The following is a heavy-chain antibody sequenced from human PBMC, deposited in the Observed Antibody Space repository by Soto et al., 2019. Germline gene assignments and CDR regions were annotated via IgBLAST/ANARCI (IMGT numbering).Heavy chain of an antibody. D-gene: IGHD3-16*01. V-gene: IGHV1-46*01. J-gene: IGHJ4*02. CDR2: IHYSGATR. CDR3: ARGGPDFATIGSFDY. Sequence: QVQLVQSGAEVKRPGASVKVSCKASGYTFTNYYMHWVRQAPGQGLEWMGVIHYSGATRTYAQKFQGRVTMARDTSTSTVYVELSSLTSEDTAVYYCARGGPDFATIGSFDYWGQGTLVTVSS. CDR1: GYTFTNYY.